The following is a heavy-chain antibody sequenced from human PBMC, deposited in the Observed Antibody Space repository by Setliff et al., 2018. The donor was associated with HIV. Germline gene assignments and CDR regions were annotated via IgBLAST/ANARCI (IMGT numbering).Heavy chain of an antibody. CDR2: TYYTGST. CDR3: ARSPGFWYFDR. V-gene: IGHV4-59*11. CDR1: GGSINSHH. Sequence: LSLTCTFSGGSINSHHWNWIRQPPGKELEWIGSTYYTGSTAYNPSLKSRVTISLDTSKTHFSLKLSSVTAADTAVYYCARSPGFWYFDRWGPGTLVNVS. J-gene: IGHJ2*01.